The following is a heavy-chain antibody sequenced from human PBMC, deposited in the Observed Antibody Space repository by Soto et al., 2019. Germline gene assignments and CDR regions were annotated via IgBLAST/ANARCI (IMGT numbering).Heavy chain of an antibody. CDR3: AREGIQLWLTNYYYYYGMDV. CDR2: TYYRSKWYN. Sequence: PSQTLSLTCAITGDSVSSNSAAWNWIRQSPSRGLEWLGRTYYRSKWYNDYAVSVKSRITINPDTSKNQFSLQLNSVTPEDTAVYYCAREGIQLWLTNYYYYYGMDVWGQGTTVTVSS. D-gene: IGHD5-18*01. J-gene: IGHJ6*02. CDR1: GDSVSSNSAA. V-gene: IGHV6-1*01.